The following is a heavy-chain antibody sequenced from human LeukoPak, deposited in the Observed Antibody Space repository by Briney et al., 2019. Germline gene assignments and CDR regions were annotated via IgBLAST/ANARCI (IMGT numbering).Heavy chain of an antibody. Sequence: ASVKVSCKASGYTFTGYYMHWVRQAPGQGLEWMGWMNPNSGNTGYAQKFQGRITMTRNTSISTAYMELISLRSEDMAVYYCARGRWTAHTVGYYFDSWGQGTLVTVSS. D-gene: IGHD2-21*02. J-gene: IGHJ4*02. CDR1: GYTFTGYY. CDR3: ARGRWTAHTVGYYFDS. V-gene: IGHV1-8*02. CDR2: MNPNSGNT.